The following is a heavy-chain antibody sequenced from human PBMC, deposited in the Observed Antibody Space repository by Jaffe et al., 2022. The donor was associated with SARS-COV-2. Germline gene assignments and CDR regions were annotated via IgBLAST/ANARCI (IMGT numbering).Heavy chain of an antibody. Sequence: EVQLVESGGGLVQPGGSLRLSCAASGFTFSSYEMNWVRQAPGKGLEWISYISNSGDIIYYADSVKGRFTISRDNAKNSLYLQMNSLRAEDTAVYYCAVTGGYYYKDAFDIWGQGTMVTVSS. CDR2: ISNSGDII. J-gene: IGHJ3*02. D-gene: IGHD3-22*01. V-gene: IGHV3-48*03. CDR3: AVTGGYYYKDAFDI. CDR1: GFTFSSYE.